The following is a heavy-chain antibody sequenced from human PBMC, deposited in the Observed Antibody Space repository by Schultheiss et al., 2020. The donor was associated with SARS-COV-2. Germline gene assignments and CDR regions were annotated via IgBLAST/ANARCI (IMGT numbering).Heavy chain of an antibody. J-gene: IGHJ6*02. V-gene: IGHV6-1*01. CDR2: TYYRSKWYN. Sequence: SETLSLTCVISGDSISSNSVVWNWIRQSPSRGLEWLGRTYYRSKWYNDYAVSVKSRITINPDTSKNQFSLQLNSVTPEDTAVYYCARGGPYSSSWYEKYGMDVWGQGTTVTVSS. CDR1: GDSISSNSVV. CDR3: ARGGPYSSSWYEKYGMDV. D-gene: IGHD6-13*01.